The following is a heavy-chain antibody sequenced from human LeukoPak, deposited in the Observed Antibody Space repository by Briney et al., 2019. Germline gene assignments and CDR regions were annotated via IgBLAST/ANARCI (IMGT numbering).Heavy chain of an antibody. D-gene: IGHD3-22*01. V-gene: IGHV4-39*07. CDR3: ARYVSSGLDY. J-gene: IGHJ4*02. Sequence: PSETLSLTCTVSGGSISSSNYYWGWIRQPPGKGLEWIGSIYYSGSTYYNPSLKSRVTISVDTSKNQFSLKLSSVTAADAAVYYCARYVSSGLDYWGQGTLVTVSS. CDR2: IYYSGST. CDR1: GGSISSSNYY.